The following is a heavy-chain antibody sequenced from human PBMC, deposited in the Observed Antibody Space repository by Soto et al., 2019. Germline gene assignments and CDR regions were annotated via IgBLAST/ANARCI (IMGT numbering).Heavy chain of an antibody. Sequence: PGGSLRLSCAASGFTFSSYAMSWVRQAPGKGLEWVSAISGSGGSTYYADSVKGRFTISRDNSKNTLYLQMNSLRAEDTAVYYCAKSSGIAVDYYYYGMDVWGQGTTVTVSS. CDR3: AKSSGIAVDYYYYGMDV. CDR2: ISGSGGST. CDR1: GFTFSSYA. V-gene: IGHV3-23*01. D-gene: IGHD6-13*01. J-gene: IGHJ6*02.